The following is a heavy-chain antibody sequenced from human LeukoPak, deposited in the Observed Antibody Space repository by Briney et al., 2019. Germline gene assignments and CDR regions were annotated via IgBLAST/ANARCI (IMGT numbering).Heavy chain of an antibody. CDR1: GGSISSGGYY. V-gene: IGHV4-31*03. CDR2: IYYSGST. J-gene: IGHJ5*02. CDR3: AKGYSYGTEYNWFDP. D-gene: IGHD5-18*01. Sequence: PSQTLSLTCTVSGGSISSGGYYWSWIRQHPGKGLAWIAYIYYSGSTYYNPSLKSRFTISVDTSKNQFSLKLSSVTAADTAVYYCAKGYSYGTEYNWFDPWGQGTLVTVSS.